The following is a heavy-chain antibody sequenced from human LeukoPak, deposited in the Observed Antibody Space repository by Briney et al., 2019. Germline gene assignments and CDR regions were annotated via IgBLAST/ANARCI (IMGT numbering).Heavy chain of an antibody. Sequence: GGSLRLSCAASGFTFSSYAMHWVRQAPGKGLEWVAVISYDGSNKYYADSVKGRFTISRDNSKNTLYLQMNSLRAEDTAVYYCARVGYSYGLLIDPWGQGTLVTVSS. V-gene: IGHV3-30-3*01. CDR3: ARVGYSYGLLIDP. D-gene: IGHD5-18*01. CDR1: GFTFSSYA. CDR2: ISYDGSNK. J-gene: IGHJ5*02.